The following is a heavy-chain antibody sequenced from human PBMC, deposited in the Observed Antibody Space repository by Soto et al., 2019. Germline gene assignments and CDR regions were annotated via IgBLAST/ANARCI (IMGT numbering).Heavy chain of an antibody. Sequence: SETLSLTCTVSGGSISSYYWSWIRQPPGEGLEWIGYIYYSGSTNYNPSLKSRVTISVDTSKNQFSLKLSSVTAADTAVYYCARARLAPKPDFDYWGQGTLVTVSS. CDR3: ARARLAPKPDFDY. V-gene: IGHV4-59*01. CDR2: IYYSGST. J-gene: IGHJ4*02. CDR1: GGSISSYY.